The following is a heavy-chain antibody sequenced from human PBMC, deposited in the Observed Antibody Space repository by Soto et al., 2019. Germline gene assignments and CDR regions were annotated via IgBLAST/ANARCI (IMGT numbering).Heavy chain of an antibody. D-gene: IGHD3-22*01. J-gene: IGHJ4*02. V-gene: IGHV1-69*13. CDR3: ARNGDYYDSSGYYFDY. Sequence: SLKVSCKASGGTFSSYAISWVRQAPGQGLEWMGGIIPIFGTANYAQKFQGRVTITADESTSTAYMELSSLRSEDTAVYYCARNGDYYDSSGYYFDYWGQGTLVTVSS. CDR2: IIPIFGTA. CDR1: GGTFSSYA.